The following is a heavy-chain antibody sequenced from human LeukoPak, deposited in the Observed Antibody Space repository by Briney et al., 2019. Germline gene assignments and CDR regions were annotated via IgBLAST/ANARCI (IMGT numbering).Heavy chain of an antibody. CDR3: ARSAITFKRSPTMLRY. J-gene: IGHJ4*02. CDR1: GLTFSSYG. V-gene: IGHV3-33*01. D-gene: IGHD3-10*01. Sequence: GGSLRLSCAASGLTFSSYGMHWVRKAPGKGLEWVAVIWYDGSNKYYADSVKGRFTISRDNSKNTLYLQMNSLRAEDTAVYYCARSAITFKRSPTMLRYWGQGTLVTVSS. CDR2: IWYDGSNK.